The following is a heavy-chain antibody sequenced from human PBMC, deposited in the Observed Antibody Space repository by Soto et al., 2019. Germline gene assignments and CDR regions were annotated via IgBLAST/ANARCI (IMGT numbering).Heavy chain of an antibody. CDR1: GFTFSSYA. D-gene: IGHD3-22*01. V-gene: IGHV3-23*01. CDR2: ISGSGGST. CDR3: ATSPSIVVSRFDY. J-gene: IGHJ4*02. Sequence: GGSLRLSCAASGFTFSSYAMSWVRQAPGKGLEWVSAISGSGGSTYYADSVKGRFTISRDNSKNTLYLQMNSLRAEDTAVYYCATSPSIVVSRFDYWGQGTLVTVSS.